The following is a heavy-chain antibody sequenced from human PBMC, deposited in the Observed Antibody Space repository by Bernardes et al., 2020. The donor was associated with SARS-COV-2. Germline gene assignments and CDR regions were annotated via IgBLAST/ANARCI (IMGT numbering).Heavy chain of an antibody. V-gene: IGHV4-34*01. J-gene: IGHJ5*02. CDR1: GGSFSGYY. D-gene: IGHD3-10*01. CDR2: INHSGST. CDR3: ARGGSPTMGTITMVRGPKYNWFDP. Sequence: SETLSLTCAVYGGSFSGYYWSWIRQPPGKGLEWIGEINHSGSTNYNPSLKSRVTISVDTSKNQFSLKLSSVTAADTAVYYCARGGSPTMGTITMVRGPKYNWFDPWGQGTLVTVSS.